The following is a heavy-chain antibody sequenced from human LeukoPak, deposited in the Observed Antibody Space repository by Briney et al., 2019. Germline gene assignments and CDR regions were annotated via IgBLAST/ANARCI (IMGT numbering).Heavy chain of an antibody. J-gene: IGHJ5*02. CDR2: IYTSGST. V-gene: IGHV4-39*07. D-gene: IGHD1-26*01. CDR3: AREADSGSYINWFDP. CDR1: GGSISSSSYY. Sequence: SETLSLTCTVSGGSISSSSYYWGWIRQPPGKGLEWIGRIYTSGSTNYNPSLKSRVTMSVDTSKNQFSLKLSSVAAADTAVYYCAREADSGSYINWFDPWGQGTLVTVSS.